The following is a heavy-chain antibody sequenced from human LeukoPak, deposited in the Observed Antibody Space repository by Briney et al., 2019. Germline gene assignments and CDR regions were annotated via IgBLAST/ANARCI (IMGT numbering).Heavy chain of an antibody. CDR2: ISGSGGST. CDR3: AKDLFPWTAENAFDI. CDR1: GFTFSSYA. V-gene: IGHV3-23*01. D-gene: IGHD2-21*01. Sequence: PGGSLRLSCAASGFTFSSYAMSWVRQAPGKGLEWVAAISGSGGSTYYADSVKGRFTISRDNSKNTLYLQMNSLRAEDTAVYYCAKDLFPWTAENAFDIWGQGTMVTVSS. J-gene: IGHJ3*02.